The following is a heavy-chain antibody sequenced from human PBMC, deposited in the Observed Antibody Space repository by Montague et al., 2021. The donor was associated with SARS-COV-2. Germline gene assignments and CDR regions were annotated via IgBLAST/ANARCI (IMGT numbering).Heavy chain of an antibody. V-gene: IGHV3-7*01. CDR1: GFPFSNYW. CDR3: ARDRTPPYGKSWYEEYYYHAMDV. J-gene: IGHJ6*02. Sequence: SLRLSCAASGFPFSNYWMTWVRQAPGKGLEWVANIKQDESKKYYVDSVKGRFTISRDNAEKSLYLHMSRLRGEDTAIYYCARDRTPPYGKSWYEEYYYHAMDVWGRGTTVIVSS. D-gene: IGHD6-13*01. CDR2: IKQDESKK.